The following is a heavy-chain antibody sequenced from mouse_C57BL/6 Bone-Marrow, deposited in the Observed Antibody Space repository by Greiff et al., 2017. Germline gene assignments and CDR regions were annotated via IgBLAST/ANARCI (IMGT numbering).Heavy chain of an antibody. D-gene: IGHD1-1*01. CDR1: GFTFSNYW. CDR2: IRLKSDNYAT. J-gene: IGHJ2*01. Sequence: EVMLVESGGGLVQPGGSMKLSCVASGFTFSNYWMNWVRQSPEKGLEWVAQIRLKSDNYATHYAESVKGRFTISRDDSKSSVYLQMNNLRAEDTGIYYCTASTVVANKGFDYWGQGTTLTVSS. CDR3: TASTVVANKGFDY. V-gene: IGHV6-3*01.